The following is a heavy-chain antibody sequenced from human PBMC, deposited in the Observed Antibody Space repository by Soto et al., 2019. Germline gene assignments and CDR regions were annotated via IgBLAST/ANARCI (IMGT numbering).Heavy chain of an antibody. CDR1: GYSFTSLE. D-gene: IGHD1-26*01. V-gene: IGHV1-8*01. J-gene: IGHJ4*02. CDR2: MEPSNGRT. CDR3: ARGVSAGVDY. Sequence: QVQLVQSGAEVRETGASVKVSCKASGYSFTSLEINWVRQTARQGLEWMGWMEPSNGRTGYAQKFQGRVTMTRDTSINTAYMDLTTLTSDDTAFYYCARGVSAGVDYWGQGSLVTVFS.